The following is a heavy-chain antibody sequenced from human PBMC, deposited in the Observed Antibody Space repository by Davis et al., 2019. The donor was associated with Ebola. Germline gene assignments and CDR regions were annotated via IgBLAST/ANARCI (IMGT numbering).Heavy chain of an antibody. CDR2: INHSGST. D-gene: IGHD3-3*01. CDR1: GGSFSGYY. Sequence: SETLSLTCAVSGGSFSGYYWNWIRQPPGKGLEWIGEINHSGSTNYNPSLKSRVTISADTSKNQFSLKLSSVTAADTAVYYCARSYYDFWSGYYGRPFDYWGQGTLVTVSS. J-gene: IGHJ4*02. V-gene: IGHV4-34*01. CDR3: ARSYYDFWSGYYGRPFDY.